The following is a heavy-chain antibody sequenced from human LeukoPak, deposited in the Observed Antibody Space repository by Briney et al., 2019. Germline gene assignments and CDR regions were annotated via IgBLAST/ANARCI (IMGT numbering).Heavy chain of an antibody. Sequence: GGSLRLSCAASGFTFSSYSMNWVRQAPGKGLEWVSYISSSSSTIYYADSVKGRFTISRDNAKNSLYLQMNSLRAEDTAVYYCARDRGGGYCTNGVCPSYMDVWGKGTTVTVSS. V-gene: IGHV3-48*01. CDR1: GFTFSSYS. CDR3: ARDRGGGYCTNGVCPSYMDV. CDR2: ISSSSSTI. D-gene: IGHD2-8*01. J-gene: IGHJ6*03.